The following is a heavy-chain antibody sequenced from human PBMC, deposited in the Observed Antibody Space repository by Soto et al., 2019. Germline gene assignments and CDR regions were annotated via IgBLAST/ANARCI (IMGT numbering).Heavy chain of an antibody. CDR2: IYYSGST. D-gene: IGHD2-2*01. CDR1: GGSISSYY. Sequence: PSETLSLTCTVSGGSISSYYWSWIRQPPGKGLEWIGYIYYSGSTNYNPSLKSRVTISVDTSKNQFSLKLSSVTAADTAVYYCAREYCSSTSCYYNWFDPWGQGTLVTVSS. CDR3: AREYCSSTSCYYNWFDP. V-gene: IGHV4-59*01. J-gene: IGHJ5*02.